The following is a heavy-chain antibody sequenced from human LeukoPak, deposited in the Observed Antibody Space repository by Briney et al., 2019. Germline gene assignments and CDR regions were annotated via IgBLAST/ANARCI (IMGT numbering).Heavy chain of an antibody. J-gene: IGHJ6*02. Sequence: SETLSLTCNVSGDSITGYYWSWIRQPPGKGLEWIGEINHSGSTNYNPSLKSRVTISVDTSKNQFSLKLSSVTAADTAVYYCARYSSSPYYYYGMDVWGQGTTVTVSS. D-gene: IGHD6-13*01. CDR3: ARYSSSPYYYYGMDV. V-gene: IGHV4-34*01. CDR2: INHSGST. CDR1: GDSITGYY.